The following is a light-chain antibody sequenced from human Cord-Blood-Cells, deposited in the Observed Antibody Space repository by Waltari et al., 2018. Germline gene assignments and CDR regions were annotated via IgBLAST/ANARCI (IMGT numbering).Light chain of an antibody. CDR2: DVR. Sequence: QSALTQPASVSGSPGQSITISCTGTNSDVGGYNYVSWYQQHPGKAPKLMIYDVRNRPSGVSNRFSGSKSGNTASLTISGLQAEDEADYYCSSYTSSSTWVFGGGTKLTVL. V-gene: IGLV2-14*01. CDR1: NSDVGGYNY. CDR3: SSYTSSSTWV. J-gene: IGLJ3*02.